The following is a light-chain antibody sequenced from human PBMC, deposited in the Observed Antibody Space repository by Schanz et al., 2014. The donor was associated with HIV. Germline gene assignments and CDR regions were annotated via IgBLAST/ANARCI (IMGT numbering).Light chain of an antibody. Sequence: QSALTQPASVSGSPGQSITISCTGTSSDVGAYNYVSWYQQHPGKAPKLMIYDVSHRPSGVSNRFSGSKSGNTASLTISGLQAGDETDFYCSSYTNNNTVLFGGGTKLTVL. CDR1: SSDVGAYNY. CDR2: DVS. J-gene: IGLJ2*01. CDR3: SSYTNNNTVL. V-gene: IGLV2-14*01.